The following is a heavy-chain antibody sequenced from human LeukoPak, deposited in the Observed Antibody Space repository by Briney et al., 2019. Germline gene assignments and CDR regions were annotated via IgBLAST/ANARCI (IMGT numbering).Heavy chain of an antibody. D-gene: IGHD1-14*01. V-gene: IGHV1-69*05. CDR2: IIPIFGTA. CDR1: GGTFSSYA. Sequence: SVEVSCKASGGTFSSYAISWVRQAPGQGLEWMGGIIPIFGTANYAQKFQGRVTITTDESTSTAYMELSSLRSEDTAVYYCARNLSPGGMIDYWGQGTLVTVSS. CDR3: ARNLSPGGMIDY. J-gene: IGHJ4*02.